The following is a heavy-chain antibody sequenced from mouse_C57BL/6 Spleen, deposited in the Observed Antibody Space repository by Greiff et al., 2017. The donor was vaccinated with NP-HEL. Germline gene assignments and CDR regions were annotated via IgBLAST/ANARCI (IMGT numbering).Heavy chain of an antibody. CDR1: GYAFSSSW. D-gene: IGHD1-3*01. J-gene: IGHJ2*01. Sequence: VQLQQSGPELVKPGASVKISCKASGYAFSSSWMNWVKQRPGKGLEWIGRIYPGDGDTNYNGKFKGKATLTADKSSSTAYMQLSSLTSEDSAVYFCASITVPLDYWGQGTTLTVSS. CDR3: ASITVPLDY. CDR2: IYPGDGDT. V-gene: IGHV1-82*01.